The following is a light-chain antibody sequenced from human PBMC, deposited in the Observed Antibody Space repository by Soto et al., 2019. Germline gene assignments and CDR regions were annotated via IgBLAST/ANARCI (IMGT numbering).Light chain of an antibody. CDR2: DAS. J-gene: IGKJ1*01. CDR1: QSISSW. Sequence: DIQMTQSPSTLFASVGDRVTITCRASQSISSWLAWYQQKPGKAPKLLIYDASSLESGAPSRFSGSGSGTELTLTISSLQPDDFATYYCQQYNSYSPGFGQGTKVDIK. V-gene: IGKV1-5*01. CDR3: QQYNSYSPG.